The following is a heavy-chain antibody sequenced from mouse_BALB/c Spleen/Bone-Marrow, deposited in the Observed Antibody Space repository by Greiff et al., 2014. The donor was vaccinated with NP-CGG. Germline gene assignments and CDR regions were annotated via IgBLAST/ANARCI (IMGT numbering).Heavy chain of an antibody. CDR3: ARRHDYGYGPFAY. CDR1: GFTFSSYT. D-gene: IGHD1-2*01. J-gene: IGHJ3*01. V-gene: IGHV5-12-2*01. Sequence: EVKLVESGGGLVQPGGSLKLSCAASGFTFSSYTMSWVRQTPEKRLEWVAYISNGGGNTYYPDTVKGRFTISRDNAKNTLYLQMSSLKSEDTAMYYCARRHDYGYGPFAYWGQGTLVTVSA. CDR2: ISNGGGNT.